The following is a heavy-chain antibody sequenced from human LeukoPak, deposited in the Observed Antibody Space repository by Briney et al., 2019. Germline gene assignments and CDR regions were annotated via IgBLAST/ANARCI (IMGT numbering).Heavy chain of an antibody. D-gene: IGHD2-2*01. J-gene: IGHJ6*03. V-gene: IGHV3-30*18. Sequence: PGGSLRLSCAASGFTFSSYGMHWVRQAPGKGLEWVAVISYDGSNKYYADSVKGRFTISRDNSKNTLYLQMNSLRSEDSAMYYCAKGAFNIVVLPTARSRDYYYMDVWGKGTTVTISS. CDR2: ISYDGSNK. CDR3: AKGAFNIVVLPTARSRDYYYMDV. CDR1: GFTFSSYG.